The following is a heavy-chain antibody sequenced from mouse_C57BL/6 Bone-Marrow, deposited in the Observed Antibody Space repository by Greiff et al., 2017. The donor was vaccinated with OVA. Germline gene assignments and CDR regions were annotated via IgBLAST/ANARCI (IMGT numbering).Heavy chain of an antibody. D-gene: IGHD1-1*01. CDR2: IDPSDSYT. V-gene: IGHV1-69*01. CDR3: AREGVVADY. J-gene: IGHJ2*01. CDR1: GYTFTSYW. Sequence: VQLQQPGAELVMPGASVKLSCKASGYTFTSYWMHWVKQRPGQGLEWIGEIDPSDSYTNYNQKFKGKSTLTVDKSSSTAYMQLSSLTSEDSAVYYCAREGVVADYWGQGTTLTVSS.